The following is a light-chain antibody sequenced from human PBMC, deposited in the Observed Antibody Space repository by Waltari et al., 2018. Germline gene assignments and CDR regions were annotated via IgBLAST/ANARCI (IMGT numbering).Light chain of an antibody. J-gene: IGLJ2*01. CDR3: SSYAGTINVV. CDR2: ENS. CDR1: SIDVGSYDL. Sequence: QSALTQPASVSGSPGQSITISCTAASIDVGSYDLFSWYQQHPGRAPKVIIYENSRRPSGVCSRFSGSKSGNTASLTISGLWAEDEADYYCSSYAGTINVVFGGGTKVTVL. V-gene: IGLV2-23*01.